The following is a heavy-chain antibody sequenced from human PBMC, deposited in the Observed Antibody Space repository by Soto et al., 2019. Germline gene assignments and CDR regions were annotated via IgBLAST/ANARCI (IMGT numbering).Heavy chain of an antibody. CDR2: IKQDGSEE. V-gene: IGHV3-7*01. J-gene: IGHJ6*04. CDR3: AREIAARL. Sequence: GGSLRLSCAASGFTFSSYWMSWFRQAPGKGLEWVANIKQDGSEENYVDTVKGRFTISRDNAKNALYLQMNSLRVEDTAVYYCAREIAARLWGKGTTVTVSS. D-gene: IGHD6-6*01. CDR1: GFTFSSYW.